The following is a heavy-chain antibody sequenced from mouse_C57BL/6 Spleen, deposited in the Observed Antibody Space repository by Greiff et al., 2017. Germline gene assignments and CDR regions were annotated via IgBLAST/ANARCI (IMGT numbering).Heavy chain of an antibody. V-gene: IGHV5-6*01. CDR2: ISSGGSYT. Sequence: EVKLMESGGDLVKPGGSLKLSCAASGFTFSSYGMSWVRQTPDKRLEWVATISSGGSYTYYPDSVKGRFTISRDHAKNSLYLQMSSLKSEDTAMYYCARKRLNYFDYWGQGTTLTVSS. J-gene: IGHJ2*01. CDR3: ARKRLNYFDY. D-gene: IGHD1-3*01. CDR1: GFTFSSYG.